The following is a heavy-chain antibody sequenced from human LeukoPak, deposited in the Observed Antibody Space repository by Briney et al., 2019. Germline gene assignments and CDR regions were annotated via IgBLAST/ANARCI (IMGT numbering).Heavy chain of an antibody. V-gene: IGHV4-39*01. Sequence: SETLSLTCTVSGGSISSSSYYWGWIRQPPGKGLEWIGSIYYSGSAYYNPSLKSRVTISVDTSKNQFSLKLSSVTAADTAVYYCARRYMVRGVIWFDYWGQGTLVTVSS. CDR3: ARRYMVRGVIWFDY. D-gene: IGHD3-10*01. CDR2: IYYSGSA. J-gene: IGHJ4*02. CDR1: GGSISSSSYY.